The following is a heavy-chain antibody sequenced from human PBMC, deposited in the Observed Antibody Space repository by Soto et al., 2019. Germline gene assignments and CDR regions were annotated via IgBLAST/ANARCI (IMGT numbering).Heavy chain of an antibody. D-gene: IGHD6-13*01. V-gene: IGHV4-39*07. CDR3: AREREAAAGINWFDP. Sequence: AAETLSLTCTVSGGSFSSSPGYYWGLMRQPPGKGLEWIGTVHPSGNTNYNPSLKSRVTISVDTSKNQFSLKLSSVTAADTAVYYCAREREAAAGINWFDPWGQGTLVTVSS. CDR1: GGSFSSSPGYY. CDR2: VHPSGNT. J-gene: IGHJ5*02.